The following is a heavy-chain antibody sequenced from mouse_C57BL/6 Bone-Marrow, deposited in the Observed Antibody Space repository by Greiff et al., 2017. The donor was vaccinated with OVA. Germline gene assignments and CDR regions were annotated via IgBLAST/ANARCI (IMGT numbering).Heavy chain of an antibody. CDR3: ARGGYSNYGEWFAY. Sequence: VKLQESGPELVKPGASVKLSCKASGYTFTSYDINWVKQRPGQGLEWIGWIYPRDGSTKYNEKFKGKATLTVDTSSSTAYMELHSLTSEDSAVYFCARGGYSNYGEWFAYWGQGTLVTVSA. CDR1: GYTFTSYD. D-gene: IGHD2-5*01. V-gene: IGHV1-85*01. J-gene: IGHJ3*01. CDR2: IYPRDGST.